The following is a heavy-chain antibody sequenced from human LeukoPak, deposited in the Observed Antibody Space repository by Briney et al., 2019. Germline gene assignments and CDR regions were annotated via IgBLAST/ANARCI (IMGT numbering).Heavy chain of an antibody. Sequence: GESLKISCKGSGYSFTSYWIGWVRQMPGKGLEWMGIIYPGDSDTRYSPSFQGQVTISADKSISTAYLQWSSLKASDTAMYYCARLRRGQHIVVVPAAILDPWGQGTLVTVSS. V-gene: IGHV5-51*01. J-gene: IGHJ5*02. CDR3: ARLRRGQHIVVVPAAILDP. D-gene: IGHD2-2*01. CDR1: GYSFTSYW. CDR2: IYPGDSDT.